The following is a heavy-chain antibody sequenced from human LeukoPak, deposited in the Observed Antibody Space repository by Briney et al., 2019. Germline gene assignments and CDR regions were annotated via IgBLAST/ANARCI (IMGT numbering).Heavy chain of an antibody. D-gene: IGHD5-12*01. Sequence: GGSLRLSCAASGFSLSNSAMNWVRQAPGKGLEWLSLIVASSGSTFYADSVKGRFTISRDNSKNTLYLQMHSLRADDTAVYYCAKGAYDYIEMGYFDYWGKGTLVTVSS. CDR3: AKGAYDYIEMGYFDY. CDR2: IVASSGST. V-gene: IGHV3-23*01. CDR1: GFSLSNSA. J-gene: IGHJ4*02.